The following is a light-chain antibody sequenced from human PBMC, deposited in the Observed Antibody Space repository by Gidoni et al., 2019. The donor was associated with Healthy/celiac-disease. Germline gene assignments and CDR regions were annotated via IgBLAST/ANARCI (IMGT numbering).Light chain of an antibody. J-gene: IGKJ1*01. Sequence: DIVMTQSPLSLPVTPGAPASISCRSSQSLLHSNGYNYLDWYLQKPGQSPQLLIYLGSNRASGVPDRFSGRGSGTDFILKISRVEAEDVGVYYCMQALQTPPWTFGQGTKVEIK. CDR3: MQALQTPPWT. CDR1: QSLLHSNGYNY. V-gene: IGKV2-28*01. CDR2: LGS.